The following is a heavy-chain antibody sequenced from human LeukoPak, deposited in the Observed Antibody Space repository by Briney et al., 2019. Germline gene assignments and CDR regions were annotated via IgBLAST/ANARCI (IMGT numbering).Heavy chain of an antibody. CDR1: GFTFSSCA. D-gene: IGHD3-22*01. Sequence: GGSLRLSCAASGFTFSSCAMSWVRQAPGKGLEWVSAISGSGGSTYYADSVKGRFTISRDNSKNTLYLQMNSLRAEDTAVYYCAKRGYDSSGYYFIAAHEYFQHWGQGTLVTVSS. CDR3: AKRGYDSSGYYFIAAHEYFQH. V-gene: IGHV3-23*01. J-gene: IGHJ1*01. CDR2: ISGSGGST.